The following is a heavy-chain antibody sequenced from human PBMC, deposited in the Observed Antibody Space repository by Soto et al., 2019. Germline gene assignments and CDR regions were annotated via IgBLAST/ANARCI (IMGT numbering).Heavy chain of an antibody. Sequence: EVQLLESGGGLVQPGGSLRLSCAASGFTFSSFAMTWVRQAPGKGLEWVSSLTGSGDSTYYADSVKGRFTISRDNSKNTLYLQMNSLRADDTALYYGAKGTAVPTGDMAYWGQGTLVTVSS. J-gene: IGHJ4*02. CDR3: AKGTAVPTGDMAY. V-gene: IGHV3-23*01. CDR2: LTGSGDST. CDR1: GFTFSSFA. D-gene: IGHD4-17*01.